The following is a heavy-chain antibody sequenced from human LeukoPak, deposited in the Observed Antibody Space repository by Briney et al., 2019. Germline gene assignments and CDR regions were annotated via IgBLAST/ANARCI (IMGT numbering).Heavy chain of an antibody. CDR1: GFTFSSYG. CDR3: AKGSSNSRPYYFDS. Sequence: GGSLRLSCAASGFTFSSYGMHWVRQAPGKGLEWVSAMSGGGSSTYYADSVKGRITISRDNSKNTLYPQVNSLRVEDTAVYYCAKGSSNSRPYYFDSWGQGTLVTVSS. D-gene: IGHD2-2*01. J-gene: IGHJ4*02. V-gene: IGHV3-23*01. CDR2: MSGGGSST.